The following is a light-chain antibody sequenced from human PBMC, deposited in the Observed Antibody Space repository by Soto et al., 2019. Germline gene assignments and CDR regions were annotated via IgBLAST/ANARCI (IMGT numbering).Light chain of an antibody. J-gene: IGKJ4*01. CDR3: QQRSNWPLP. CDR1: QSVSSY. CDR2: EAS. V-gene: IGKV3-11*01. Sequence: EIVLTQSPATLSLSPGERATLSCRASQSVSSYLAWYQQKPGQAPRLLIHEASNRATGIPARFSGSGSGTDFTLTISSLEPEDFAVYYCQQRSNWPLPFGGGTKVEIK.